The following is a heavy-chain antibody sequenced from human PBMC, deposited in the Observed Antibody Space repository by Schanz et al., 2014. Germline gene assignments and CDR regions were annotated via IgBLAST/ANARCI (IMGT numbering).Heavy chain of an antibody. J-gene: IGHJ1*01. D-gene: IGHD3-10*01. CDR3: ASGVHVSSLQKGLQF. V-gene: IGHV3-48*01. Sequence: EVQLLDSGGGLVQPGGSLRLSCAASGFTLSSYSMNWVRQVPGKGLEWLSYIATSSSTRHYADSVKGRVTISRDNAKNSVSLQMRRLRVEDTAVYYCASGVHVSSLQKGLQFWGRGTLVIVSS. CDR1: GFTLSSYS. CDR2: IATSSSTR.